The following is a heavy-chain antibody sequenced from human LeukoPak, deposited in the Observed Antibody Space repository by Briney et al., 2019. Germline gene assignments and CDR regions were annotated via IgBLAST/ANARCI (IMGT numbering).Heavy chain of an antibody. D-gene: IGHD6-13*01. CDR2: ISSSGSTI. V-gene: IGHV3-11*04. Sequence: GGSLRLSCAASGFTFSDYYMSWIRQAPGKGLEWVSYISSSGSTIYYADSVKGRFTIPRDNAKNSLYLQMNSLRAEDTAVYYCAREPTYSSSWYTTCDFWGQGTLVTVSS. CDR1: GFTFSDYY. CDR3: AREPTYSSSWYTTCDF. J-gene: IGHJ4*02.